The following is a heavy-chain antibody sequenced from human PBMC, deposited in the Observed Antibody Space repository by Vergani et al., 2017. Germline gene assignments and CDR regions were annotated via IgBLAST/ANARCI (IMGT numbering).Heavy chain of an antibody. CDR2: IIPIFGTA. CDR1: GGTFSSYA. V-gene: IGHV1-69*01. Sequence: QVQLVQSGAEVKKPGSSVKVSCKASGGTFSSYAISWVRQAPGQGLEWMGGIIPIFGTANYAQKFQGRVTITADESTSTAYMELSSLRSEDTAVYYCAGCGSSWYGRGGDAFDIWGQGTMVTVSS. J-gene: IGHJ3*02. CDR3: AGCGSSWYGRGGDAFDI. D-gene: IGHD6-13*01.